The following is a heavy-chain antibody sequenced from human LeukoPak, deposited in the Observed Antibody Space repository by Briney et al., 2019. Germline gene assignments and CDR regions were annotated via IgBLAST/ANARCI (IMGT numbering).Heavy chain of an antibody. J-gene: IGHJ4*02. V-gene: IGHV1-2*02. D-gene: IGHD3-9*01. Sequence: ASVTVSCKASGYTFTGYYLHWVRQAPGKGLEWVGWINPISGGTSFAQRFQGRVTMTSDTSINTAYMELSRLRSDDTAIYYCARDIQRYFDQWGQGTLVTVSS. CDR1: GYTFTGYY. CDR3: ARDIQRYFDQ. CDR2: INPISGGT.